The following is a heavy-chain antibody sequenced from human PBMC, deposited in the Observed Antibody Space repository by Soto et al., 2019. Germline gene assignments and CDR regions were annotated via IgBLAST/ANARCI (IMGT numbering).Heavy chain of an antibody. J-gene: IGHJ6*02. CDR3: ARVGATIDNYYYGMDV. CDR2: ISAYNGNT. D-gene: IGHD3-16*01. Sequence: GASVKVSCKASGYTFTSYGISWVRQAPGQGLEWMGWISAYNGNTNYAQKLQGRVTMTTDTSTSTAYMELRSLRSDDTAVYYCARVGATIDNYYYGMDVWGQGTTVTVSS. V-gene: IGHV1-18*01. CDR1: GYTFTSYG.